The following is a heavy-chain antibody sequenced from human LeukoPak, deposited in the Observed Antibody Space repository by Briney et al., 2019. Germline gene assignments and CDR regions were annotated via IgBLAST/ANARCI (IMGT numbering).Heavy chain of an antibody. CDR1: GYTFTSYD. CDR3: AKDLFRITMIVVWRPHDAFDI. D-gene: IGHD3-22*01. Sequence: GASVKVSCKASGYTFTSYDINWVRQATGQGLEWMGWMNPNSGNTGYAQKFQGRVTMTRNTSISTAYMELSSLRAEDTAVYYCAKDLFRITMIVVWRPHDAFDIWGQGTMVTVSS. V-gene: IGHV1-8*01. CDR2: MNPNSGNT. J-gene: IGHJ3*02.